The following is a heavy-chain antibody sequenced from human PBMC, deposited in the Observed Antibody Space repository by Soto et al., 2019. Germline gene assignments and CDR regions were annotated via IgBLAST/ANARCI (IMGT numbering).Heavy chain of an antibody. CDR3: AKEQVSYGILGY. CDR1: GFTFSSYG. V-gene: IGHV3-30*18. D-gene: IGHD1-26*01. CDR2: ISYDGSNK. Sequence: PGGSLRLSCAASGFTFSSYGMHWVRQAPGKGLEWVAVISYDGSNKYYVDSVKGRFTISRDNSKNTLYLQMNSLRAEDTAVYYCAKEQVSYGILGYWGQGTLVTVSS. J-gene: IGHJ4*02.